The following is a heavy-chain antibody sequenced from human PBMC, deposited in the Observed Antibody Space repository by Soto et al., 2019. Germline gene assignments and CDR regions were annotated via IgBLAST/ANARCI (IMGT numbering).Heavy chain of an antibody. Sequence: QVQLVQSGAEVKKPGSSVKVSCKASGGTFSSYAISWVRQAPGQGLEWMGGIIPIFGTANYAQKFQGRVTITADESTSKGYMEVSRLGSEDTAVYYWSKVYCGWDFYRGGLFWAPDYWGQGNLGNGS. D-gene: IGHD2-21*02. CDR2: IIPIFGTA. J-gene: IGHJ4*02. CDR1: GGTFSSYA. V-gene: IGHV1-69*01. CDR3: SKVYCGWDFYRGGLFWAPDY.